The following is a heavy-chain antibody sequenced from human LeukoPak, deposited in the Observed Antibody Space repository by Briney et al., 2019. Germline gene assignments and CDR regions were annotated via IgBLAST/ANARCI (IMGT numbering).Heavy chain of an antibody. D-gene: IGHD6-19*01. CDR3: AKQRAGSAWFTLDY. J-gene: IGHJ4*02. V-gene: IGHV3-7*03. Sequence: GGSLRLSCAASGFTFSNYGMSWVRQAPGKGLEWVASIKQAGSEKFYVDSVKGRFTISRDNSKDTLYLQMSSLRAEDTALYYCAKQRAGSAWFTLDYWGPGTLVTVSS. CDR1: GFTFSNYG. CDR2: IKQAGSEK.